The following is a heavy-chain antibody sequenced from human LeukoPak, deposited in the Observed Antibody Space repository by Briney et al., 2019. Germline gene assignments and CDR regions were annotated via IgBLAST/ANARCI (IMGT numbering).Heavy chain of an antibody. D-gene: IGHD3-10*01. V-gene: IGHV4-34*01. CDR1: GGSFSGFY. J-gene: IGHJ4*02. Sequence: SETLSPTCAVYGGSFSGFYWSWIRQSPGKGLEWIGEINHSGDTNYNPSLKSRLTISVDTSKNHVSLNLSSVTAADTAVYYCHLVRGGGYFDYWGQGILVTVSS. CDR3: HLVRGGGYFDY. CDR2: INHSGDT.